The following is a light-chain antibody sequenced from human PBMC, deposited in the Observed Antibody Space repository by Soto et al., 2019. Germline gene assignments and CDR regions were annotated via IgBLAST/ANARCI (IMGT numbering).Light chain of an antibody. Sequence: DIQMTQSPSTLSASIGDRVVITCRASESISSWLAWYQQKPGKAPKLLIYDVSSLESGVPSRFSGSGSGTEFPLTISSLQPDDFATYYCQQYSSYPWTCGQGTKVEVK. CDR1: ESISSW. CDR2: DVS. J-gene: IGKJ1*01. CDR3: QQYSSYPWT. V-gene: IGKV1-5*01.